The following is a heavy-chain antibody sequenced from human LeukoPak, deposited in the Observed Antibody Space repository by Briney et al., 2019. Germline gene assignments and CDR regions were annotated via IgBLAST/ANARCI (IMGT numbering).Heavy chain of an antibody. CDR1: GGSISSYY. J-gene: IGHJ4*02. Sequence: SETLSLTCTVSGGSISSYYWSWTRQPAGKGLEWIGRIYTSGSTNYNPSLKSRVTMSVDTSKNQFSLKLSSVTAADTAVYYCARGTHYYDSSGYLYYFDYWGQGTLVTVSS. CDR2: IYTSGST. CDR3: ARGTHYYDSSGYLYYFDY. V-gene: IGHV4-4*07. D-gene: IGHD3-22*01.